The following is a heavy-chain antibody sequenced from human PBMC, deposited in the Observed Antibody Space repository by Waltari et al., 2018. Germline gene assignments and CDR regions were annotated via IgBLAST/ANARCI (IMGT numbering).Heavy chain of an antibody. D-gene: IGHD4-4*01. J-gene: IGHJ4*02. CDR3: AKAKGVTPTFGY. Sequence: QVQLVESGGGVVQPGGSLRLSCAASGFTFSSYGMHWVRQAPGKGLEWVAFIRYYGSNKYYADSVKGRFTISRDNSKNTLYLQMNSLRAEDTAVYYCAKAKGVTPTFGYWGQGTLVTVSS. CDR2: IRYYGSNK. V-gene: IGHV3-30*02. CDR1: GFTFSSYG.